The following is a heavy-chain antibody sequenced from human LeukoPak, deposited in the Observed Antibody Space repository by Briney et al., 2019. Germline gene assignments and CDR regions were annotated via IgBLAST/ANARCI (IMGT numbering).Heavy chain of an antibody. Sequence: ASVKVSCKASGYTFTSYGISWVRQAPGQGLEWMGWISAYNGNTNYAQKLQGRVTMTTDTSTSTAYMELSSLRSEDTAVYYCARALSGSYFYYFDYWGQGTLVTVSS. J-gene: IGHJ4*02. V-gene: IGHV1-18*04. CDR2: ISAYNGNT. CDR3: ARALSGSYFYYFDY. CDR1: GYTFTSYG. D-gene: IGHD1-26*01.